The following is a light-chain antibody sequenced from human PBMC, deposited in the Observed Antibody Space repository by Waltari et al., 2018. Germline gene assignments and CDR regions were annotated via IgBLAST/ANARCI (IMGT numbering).Light chain of an antibody. CDR1: TSDVGGYNS. J-gene: IGLJ2*01. CDR3: HSHTSSITTVI. V-gene: IGLV2-14*01. CDR2: EVS. Sequence: QSALTQPAPVSVSPGQSITLSRTGTTSDVGGYNSASWYQHHPGKAPHLIIYEVSKRPSGVSYRFSGSKSGNTASLTISGLQAEDEADYYCHSHTSSITTVIFGGGTKLTV.